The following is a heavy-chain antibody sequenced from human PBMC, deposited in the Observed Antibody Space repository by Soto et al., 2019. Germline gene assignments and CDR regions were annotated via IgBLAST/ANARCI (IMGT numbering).Heavy chain of an antibody. CDR2: ISYDGSNK. Sequence: PGGSLRLSCAASGFTFSSYGMHWVRQAPGKGQEWVAVISYDGSNKYYADSVKGRFTISRDNSKNTLYLQMNSLRAEDTAVYYCAKYSGSHYGAAFDIWGQGTMVTVSS. CDR3: AKYSGSHYGAAFDI. V-gene: IGHV3-30*18. J-gene: IGHJ3*02. D-gene: IGHD1-26*01. CDR1: GFTFSSYG.